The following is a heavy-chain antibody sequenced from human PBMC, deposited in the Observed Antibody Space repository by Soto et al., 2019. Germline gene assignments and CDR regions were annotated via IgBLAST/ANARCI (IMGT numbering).Heavy chain of an antibody. J-gene: IGHJ4*02. D-gene: IGHD5-12*01. Sequence: QVQLVQSGAEVKKPGASVKVSCKASGYTFTSYGISWVRQAPGQGLEWMGWISAYNGNTNYAQKLQGRVTXXTXTLXSTAYMELRSLRSDDTAVYYCARDLEVDIVATLLYWGQGTLVTVSS. CDR2: ISAYNGNT. CDR3: ARDLEVDIVATLLY. V-gene: IGHV1-18*01. CDR1: GYTFTSYG.